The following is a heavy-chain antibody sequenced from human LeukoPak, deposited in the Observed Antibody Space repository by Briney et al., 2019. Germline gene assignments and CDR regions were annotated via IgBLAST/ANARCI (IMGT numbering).Heavy chain of an antibody. Sequence: SETLSLTCTVSGGPISSTSYYWGWIRQPPGKGLEWIGSIYYSGSTYYNPSLKSRVTISVDTSKNQFSLKLSSVTAADTAVYYCAREVRRNSYYFDYWGQGTLVTVSS. V-gene: IGHV4-39*07. J-gene: IGHJ4*02. CDR3: AREVRRNSYYFDY. CDR1: GGPISSTSYY. D-gene: IGHD3-10*01. CDR2: IYYSGST.